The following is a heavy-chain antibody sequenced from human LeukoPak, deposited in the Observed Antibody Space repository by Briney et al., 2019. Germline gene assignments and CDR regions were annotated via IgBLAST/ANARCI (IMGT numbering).Heavy chain of an antibody. J-gene: IGHJ6*02. V-gene: IGHV3-23*01. CDR1: GFTFSSYA. CDR2: ISGSGGST. D-gene: IGHD6-19*01. CDR3: AKTNGDSSAWDAVGMDV. Sequence: GGSLRLSCAASGFTFSSYAMSWVRQAPGKGLEWVSAISGSGGSTYYADSVKGRFTISRDNSKNTLYLQMNSLRAEDTAVYYCAKTNGDSSAWDAVGMDVWGQGTTVTVSS.